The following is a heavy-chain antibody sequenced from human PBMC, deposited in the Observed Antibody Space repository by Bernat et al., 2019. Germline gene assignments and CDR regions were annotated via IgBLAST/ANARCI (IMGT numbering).Heavy chain of an antibody. Sequence: EVQLVESGGGLVQPGGSLRLSCAASGFTFSSYAMHWVRQAPGKGLEWVSYISSSSSYTNYADSVKGRFTISRDNAKNSLYLQMNSLRAEDTAVYYWGGGGLGGGGIYDYWGQGTLVTVSS. D-gene: IGHD3-16*01. J-gene: IGHJ4*02. V-gene: IGHV3-48*04. CDR2: ISSSSSYT. CDR3: GGGGLGGGGIYDY. CDR1: GFTFSSYA.